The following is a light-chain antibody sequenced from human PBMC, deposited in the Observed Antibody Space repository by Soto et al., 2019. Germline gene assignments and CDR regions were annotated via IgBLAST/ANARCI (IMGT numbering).Light chain of an antibody. V-gene: IGKV3-20*01. CDR3: QQYGSSPRLT. CDR2: GAS. J-gene: IGKJ4*01. CDR1: QSVSSSY. Sequence: EIVLTQSPGTLSLSPGERATLSCRASQSVSSSYLAWYQQKPGLAPRLLIYGASSRATGIPDRFSGSGSGTDFTLTISRLEPEDFAVYYCQQYGSSPRLTFGGGTKVDIK.